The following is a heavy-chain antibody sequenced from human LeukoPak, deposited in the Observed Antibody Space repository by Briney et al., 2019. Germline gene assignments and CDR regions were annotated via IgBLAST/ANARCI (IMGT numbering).Heavy chain of an antibody. CDR2: VRYDGNNP. Sequence: QPGGSLRLSCAASGLTFGSYGMHWVRQAPGKGLDWVAFVRYDGNNPYYSASVKGRFTISRDNSKNTVLLQMNNLRLEDTAVYYCARDGIMTNSAWDFDYWGQGTLVTVSS. V-gene: IGHV3-30*02. CDR3: ARDGIMTNSAWDFDY. CDR1: GLTFGSYG. D-gene: IGHD6-19*01. J-gene: IGHJ4*02.